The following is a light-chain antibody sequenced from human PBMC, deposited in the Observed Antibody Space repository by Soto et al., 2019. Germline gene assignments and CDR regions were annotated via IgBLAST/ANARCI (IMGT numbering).Light chain of an antibody. CDR3: QQYSTYSWT. Sequence: DIQMTQSPSTLSASVGDRVTITCRASQSISSWLAWYQQKPGKAPKLLIYKASNLESGVPSRFSGGGSGTEFTLTISSLQPDDFATYYCQQYSTYSWTFGQGTQVEIK. CDR1: QSISSW. V-gene: IGKV1-5*03. CDR2: KAS. J-gene: IGKJ1*01.